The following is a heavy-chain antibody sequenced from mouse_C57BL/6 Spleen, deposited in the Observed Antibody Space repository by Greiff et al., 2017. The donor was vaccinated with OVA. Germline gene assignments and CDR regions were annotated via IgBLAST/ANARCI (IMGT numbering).Heavy chain of an antibody. J-gene: IGHJ4*01. V-gene: IGHV2-4*01. D-gene: IGHD2-1*01. CDR3: AKNKGNYGYYAMDY. CDR1: GFSLTSYG. CDR2: IWSGGST. Sequence: VKLMESGPGLVQPSQSLSITCTVSGFSLTSYGVHWVRQPPGKGLEWLGVIWSGGSTDYNAAFISRLSISKDNSKSQVFFKMNSLQADDTAIYYCAKNKGNYGYYAMDYWGQGTSVTVSS.